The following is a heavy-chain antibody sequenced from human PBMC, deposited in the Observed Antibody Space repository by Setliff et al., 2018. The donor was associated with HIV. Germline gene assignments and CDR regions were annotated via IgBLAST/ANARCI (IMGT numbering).Heavy chain of an antibody. Sequence: LRLSCAASGFTFSDVWVNWVRQAPGRGLEWVGRIKNRPAGGTTEYAAPVKGRFTISRDDSKNTLYLQMNSLKSEDTAIYYCTTGSNSSWSGYSKHWGQGALVTVSS. CDR2: IKNRPAGGTT. D-gene: IGHD3-3*01. CDR1: GFTFSDVW. J-gene: IGHJ4*02. CDR3: TTGSNSSWSGYSKH. V-gene: IGHV3-15*01.